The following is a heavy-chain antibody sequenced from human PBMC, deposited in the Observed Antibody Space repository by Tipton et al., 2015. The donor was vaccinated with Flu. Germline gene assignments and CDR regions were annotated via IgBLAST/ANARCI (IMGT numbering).Heavy chain of an antibody. V-gene: IGHV4-59*12. CDR1: DDSITYYY. CDR3: ARDPSLGMPDYFDH. D-gene: IGHD2-2*01. J-gene: IGHJ4*02. Sequence: GLVKPSETLSLTCTVSDDSITYYYWSWIRQPPGKGLEWIGYIYYSEYTKYNPSLKSRVTISVDTSKKQFSLQLRSVTAADTAVYYCARDPSLGMPDYFDHWGQGTLVTASS. CDR2: IYYSEYT.